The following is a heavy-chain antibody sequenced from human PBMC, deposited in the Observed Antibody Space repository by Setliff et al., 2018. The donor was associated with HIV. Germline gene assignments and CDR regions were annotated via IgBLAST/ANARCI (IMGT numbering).Heavy chain of an antibody. CDR3: TTSSPPAMTTVTSLSFDY. Sequence: GSLRLSCVASGFTFNNAWMNWVRQAPGKGLEWLGRIKKSSDGGKTDDASPVKGRFTISRDDSKNTLYLQMNSLKTEDTAVYYCTTSSPPAMTTVTSLSFDYWGQGTLVTVSS. V-gene: IGHV3-15*01. CDR2: IKKSSDGGKT. CDR1: GFTFNNAW. D-gene: IGHD4-17*01. J-gene: IGHJ4*02.